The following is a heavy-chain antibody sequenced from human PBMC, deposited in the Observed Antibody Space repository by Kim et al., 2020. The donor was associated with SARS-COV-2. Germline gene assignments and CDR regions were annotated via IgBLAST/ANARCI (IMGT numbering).Heavy chain of an antibody. V-gene: IGHV1-3*01. CDR3: ARSGYSSGWL. Sequence: NTRYSQKLQGRVSVTRDTSASTAYMELSSLRSEDTALYYCARSGYSSGWLWGQGTLVTVSS. CDR2: NT. J-gene: IGHJ4*02. D-gene: IGHD6-19*01.